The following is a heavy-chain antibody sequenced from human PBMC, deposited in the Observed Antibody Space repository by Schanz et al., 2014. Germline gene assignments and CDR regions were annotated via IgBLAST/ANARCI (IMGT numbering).Heavy chain of an antibody. CDR2: ISPYNGNT. CDR1: GYTFTSYG. J-gene: IGHJ6*02. V-gene: IGHV1-18*01. Sequence: QVQLVQSGAEVKKPGASVKVSCKASGYTFTSYGISWVRQAPGQGLEWMGWISPYNGNTNYAQKLQGRVTMTADTSTSTAYMDLASLRSVDTAVYYSARGKSPYCYASDVRCFDVWGQGSPVTVSS. CDR3: ARGKSPYCYASDVRCFDV. D-gene: IGHD2-21*01.